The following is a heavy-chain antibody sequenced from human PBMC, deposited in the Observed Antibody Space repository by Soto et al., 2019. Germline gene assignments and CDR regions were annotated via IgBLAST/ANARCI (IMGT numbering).Heavy chain of an antibody. V-gene: IGHV3-66*01. CDR2: ISSAGGT. CDR3: ARDELGGAYDFWH. D-gene: IGHD3-3*01. Sequence: EVQLVESGGGLVQPGGSRRLSCAASGITVTNCFMTWVRQAPGKGLEWVSVISSAGGTYYADSVKGRFTISRDNYRNTLYLQMNTLRAEDTAVYYYARDELGGAYDFWHGGQGTLVTVSS. CDR1: GITVTNCF. J-gene: IGHJ4*02.